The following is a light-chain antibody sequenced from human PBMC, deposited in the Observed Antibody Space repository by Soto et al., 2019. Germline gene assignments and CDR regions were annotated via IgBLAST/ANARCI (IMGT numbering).Light chain of an antibody. V-gene: IGLV1-44*01. CDR2: SNN. CDR1: RSNIGGNT. CDR3: AAWDDSLNGGV. J-gene: IGLJ3*02. Sequence: QSVLTQPPSASGTPGQRVTISCSGSRSNIGGNTVHWYQQVPGTAPKLLTHSNNQRPSGVPDRFSGSKSGTSASLAISGLQSEDEADYYCAAWDDSLNGGVFGGGTKLTVL.